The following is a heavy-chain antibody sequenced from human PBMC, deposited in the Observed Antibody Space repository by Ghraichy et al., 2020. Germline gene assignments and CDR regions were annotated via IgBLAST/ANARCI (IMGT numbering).Heavy chain of an antibody. CDR3: VRAILRYYFDF. V-gene: IGHV3-53*01. CDR1: GFSVTSDY. J-gene: IGHJ4*02. D-gene: IGHD3-16*01. Sequence: GESLNISCAASGFSVTSDYMSWVRQAPGKGLEWVSVIYSGGSTYYADSVKGRFTISRDNSKNTVYLQISSLRSDDTAVYYCVRAILRYYFDFWGQGTLVTVSS. CDR2: IYSGGST.